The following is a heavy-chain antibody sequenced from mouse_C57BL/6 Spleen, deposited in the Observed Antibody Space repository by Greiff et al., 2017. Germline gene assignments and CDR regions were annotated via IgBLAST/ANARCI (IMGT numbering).Heavy chain of an antibody. V-gene: IGHV1-19*01. D-gene: IGHD2-5*01. CDR1: GYTFTDYY. Sequence: EVQLQQSGPVLVKPGASVKMSCKASGYTFTDYYMNWVKQSHGKSLEWIGVINPYNGGTSYNQKFKGKATLTVDKSSSTAYMELNSLTSEDSAVYYCARSYYSKRGFDYWGQGTTLTVSS. CDR2: INPYNGGT. CDR3: ARSYYSKRGFDY. J-gene: IGHJ2*01.